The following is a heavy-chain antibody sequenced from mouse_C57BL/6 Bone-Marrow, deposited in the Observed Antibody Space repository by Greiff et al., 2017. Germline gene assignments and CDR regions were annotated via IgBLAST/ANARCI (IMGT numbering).Heavy chain of an antibody. CDR2: ISSGSSTI. D-gene: IGHD1-1*01. J-gene: IGHJ1*03. V-gene: IGHV5-17*01. CDR1: GFTFSDYG. Sequence: EVKLVESGGGLVKPGGSLKLSCAASGFTFSDYGMHWVRQAPEKGLEWVAYISSGSSTIYYADTVKGRFTISRDNAKNTLFLQMTSLRSEDTAMYYCALITTVVATEYFDVWGTGTTVTVSS. CDR3: ALITTVVATEYFDV.